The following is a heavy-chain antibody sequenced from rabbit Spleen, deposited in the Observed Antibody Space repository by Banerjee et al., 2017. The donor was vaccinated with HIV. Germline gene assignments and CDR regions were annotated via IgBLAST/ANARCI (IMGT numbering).Heavy chain of an antibody. CDR3: ARDLVGVIGWNFYL. CDR2: IYAGTSGST. D-gene: IGHD1-1*01. J-gene: IGHJ4*01. V-gene: IGHV1S45*01. CDR1: GFDFSGYG. Sequence: QQQLVESGGGLVQPGGSLKLSCKASGFDFSGYGVSWVRQAPGKGLEWIACIYAGTSGSTYYASWAIGRFTITKTSSTTVTLQMTSLTSADTATYFCARDLVGVIGWNFYLWGPGTLVTVS.